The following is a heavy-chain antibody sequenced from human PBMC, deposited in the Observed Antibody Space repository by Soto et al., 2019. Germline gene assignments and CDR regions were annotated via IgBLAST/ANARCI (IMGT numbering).Heavy chain of an antibody. CDR1: GFTFSSYG. CDR3: ARDSGHGELSLYLDY. Sequence: QVQLVESGGGVVQPGRSLRLSCAASGFTFSSYGMHWVRQAPGKGLEWVAVIWYDGSNKYYADSVKGRFTIARDNSKNALYLQMNSLRAEDAAVYYCARDSGHGELSLYLDYWGQGTLVTVSS. D-gene: IGHD3-16*02. J-gene: IGHJ4*02. CDR2: IWYDGSNK. V-gene: IGHV3-33*01.